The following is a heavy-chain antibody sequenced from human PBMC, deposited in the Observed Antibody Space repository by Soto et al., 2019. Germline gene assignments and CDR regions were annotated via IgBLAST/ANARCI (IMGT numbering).Heavy chain of an antibody. CDR3: AKDLYGDYGGVDY. CDR1: GFTFSTYA. Sequence: EVQLLDSGGGLVQPGGSLRLSCAASGFTFSTYAMSWVRQAPGKGLEWVSTITGSGSSTYYADSVKGRFTISRDNSKNTLSLQMNSLRGEDTAVYYCAKDLYGDYGGVDYWGQGTLVTVSS. J-gene: IGHJ4*02. CDR2: ITGSGSST. V-gene: IGHV3-23*01. D-gene: IGHD4-17*01.